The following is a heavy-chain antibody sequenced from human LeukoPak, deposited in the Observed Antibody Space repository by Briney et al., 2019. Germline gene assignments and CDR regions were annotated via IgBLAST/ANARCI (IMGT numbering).Heavy chain of an antibody. CDR3: ARCAYFIAGCYYWFEP. CDR2: MNHNSGGT. CDR1: RYTFTDYY. Sequence: ASVPVSCKACRYTFTDYYMQWVRQPPAPGLEWMGRMNHNSGGTKYAQTFQGRVTMTRDTSISTAYMELNRLTSDDTAVYYCARCAYFIAGCYYWFEPWGPGTLVTVSS. J-gene: IGHJ5*02. V-gene: IGHV1-2*06. D-gene: IGHD1-20*01.